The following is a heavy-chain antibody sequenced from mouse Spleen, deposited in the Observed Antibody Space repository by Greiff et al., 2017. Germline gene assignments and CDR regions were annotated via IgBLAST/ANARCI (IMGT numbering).Heavy chain of an antibody. V-gene: IGHV3-6*01. CDR2: ISYDGSN. Sequence: EVKLVESGPGLVKPSQSLSLTCSVTGYSITSGYYWNWIRQFPGNKLEWMGYISYDGSNNYNPSLKNRISITRDTSKNQFFLKLNSETTEDTATYYCARDEGAWFAYWGQGTLVTVSA. CDR1: GYSITSGYY. J-gene: IGHJ3*01. CDR3: ARDEGAWFAY.